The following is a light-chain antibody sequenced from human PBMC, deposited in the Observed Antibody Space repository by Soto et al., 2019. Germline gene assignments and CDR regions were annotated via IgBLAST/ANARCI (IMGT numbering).Light chain of an antibody. CDR3: QQYGSSPPRLT. Sequence: EIVWTQSPGTLSLSPGERATLSCRASQSVSNNYLAWYQQKPGQAPRLLFYGASNRATGIPDRFSGSGSGTDFTLTISRLEPEDFAVYYCQQYGSSPPRLTFGGGTKVDIK. J-gene: IGKJ4*01. CDR2: GAS. V-gene: IGKV3-20*01. CDR1: QSVSNNY.